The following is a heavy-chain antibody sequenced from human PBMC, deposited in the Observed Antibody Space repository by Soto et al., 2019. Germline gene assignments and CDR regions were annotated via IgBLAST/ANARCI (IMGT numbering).Heavy chain of an antibody. V-gene: IGHV3-23*01. CDR1: GFTFSSYA. Sequence: GGSLRLSCAASGFTFSSYAMSWVRQAPGKGLEWVSAISGSGGSTYYADSVKGRFTISRDNSKSTLYLQLNSLRFEDTAVYYCAKDDFTDRGDDYFDYWGPGTLVTVSS. D-gene: IGHD2-21*02. CDR2: ISGSGGST. J-gene: IGHJ4*02. CDR3: AKDDFTDRGDDYFDY.